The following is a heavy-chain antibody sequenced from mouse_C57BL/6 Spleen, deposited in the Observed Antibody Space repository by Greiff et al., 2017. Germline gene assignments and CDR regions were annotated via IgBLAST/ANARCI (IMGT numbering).Heavy chain of an antibody. D-gene: IGHD1-1*01. V-gene: IGHV1-69*01. Sequence: QVQLKQPGAELVMPGASVKLSCKASGYTFTSYWMHWVKQRPGQGLEWIGEIDPSDSYTNYNQKFKGKSTLTVDKSSSTAYMQLSSLTSEDSAVYYCARLGYYGSSWGFAYWGQGTLVTVSA. CDR1: GYTFTSYW. J-gene: IGHJ3*01. CDR3: ARLGYYGSSWGFAY. CDR2: IDPSDSYT.